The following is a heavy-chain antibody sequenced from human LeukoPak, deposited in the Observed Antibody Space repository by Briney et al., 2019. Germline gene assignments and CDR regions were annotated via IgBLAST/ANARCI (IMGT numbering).Heavy chain of an antibody. Sequence: AGGSLRLSCAASGFTFASYAMNWVRQAPGKGLEWVSSISSSSSYIYYADSVKGRFTISRDNAKNSLYLQMNSLRAEDTAVYYCARDLRPYDSSGYWSYWGQGTLVTVPS. V-gene: IGHV3-21*01. CDR3: ARDLRPYDSSGYWSY. D-gene: IGHD3-22*01. CDR2: ISSSSSYI. CDR1: GFTFASYA. J-gene: IGHJ4*02.